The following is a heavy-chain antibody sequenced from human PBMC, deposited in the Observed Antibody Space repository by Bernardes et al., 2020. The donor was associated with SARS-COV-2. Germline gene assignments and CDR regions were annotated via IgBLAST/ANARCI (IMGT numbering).Heavy chain of an antibody. Sequence: SVKVSCKASGYTFTSDGISWVRQAPGQGLEWIGWISGKKLNTNYAQKFQGRVTMTADTSTSTAYMELMDLRSDDTAVYFCGRDRDQRDLNFLAYWGQGTLVPVSS. V-gene: IGHV1-18*04. J-gene: IGHJ4*02. CDR1: GYTFTSDG. CDR2: ISGKKLNT. D-gene: IGHD6-25*01. CDR3: GRDRDQRDLNFLAY.